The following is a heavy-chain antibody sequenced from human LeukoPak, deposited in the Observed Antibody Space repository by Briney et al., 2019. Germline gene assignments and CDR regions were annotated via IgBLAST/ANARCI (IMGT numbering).Heavy chain of an antibody. CDR2: ISGSGGGT. CDR3: VQEGPRGLAFDV. Sequence: GGSLRLSCSVSGFNFRSYAMGWVRRAPGKGPEWVSGISGSGGGTYYADFVKGRFAISRDNSKNTLYLQMNSLRAEDSALYYCVQEGPRGLAFDVWGQGTRVTVSS. CDR1: GFNFRSYA. J-gene: IGHJ3*01. V-gene: IGHV3-23*01.